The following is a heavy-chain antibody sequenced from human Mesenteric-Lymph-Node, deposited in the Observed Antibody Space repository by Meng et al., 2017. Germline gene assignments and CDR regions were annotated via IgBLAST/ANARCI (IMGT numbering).Heavy chain of an antibody. CDR2: IYYSGST. Sequence: QVERQEVGPGLVKPSQTLSSTCTVSGGSISRGDYYWSWIRQPPGKGLEWIGCIYYSGSTYYNPSLKRRVIISIDTSKNQFSLMLSSVTAADTAVYYCARRPTGIDYWGQGTLVTVSS. V-gene: IGHV4-30-4*01. D-gene: IGHD2-8*02. CDR3: ARRPTGIDY. J-gene: IGHJ4*02. CDR1: GGSISRGDYY.